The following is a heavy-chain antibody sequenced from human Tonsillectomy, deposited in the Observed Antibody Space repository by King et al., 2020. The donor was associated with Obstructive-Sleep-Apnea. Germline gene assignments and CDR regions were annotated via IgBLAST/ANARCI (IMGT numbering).Heavy chain of an antibody. D-gene: IGHD4-17*01. CDR1: GFTFSIYI. Sequence: VQLVESGGGLVQPGGCLRLSCAAPGFTFSIYIMNWVRQAPGKGLGWVSYISSSSSTIYYPDSVKGPFTNSRDNAKNSLYLQMNSLRAEDTAVYYCAREQYGGYVVDYWGQGTLVTVSS. V-gene: IGHV3-48*04. CDR2: ISSSSSTI. CDR3: AREQYGGYVVDY. J-gene: IGHJ4*02.